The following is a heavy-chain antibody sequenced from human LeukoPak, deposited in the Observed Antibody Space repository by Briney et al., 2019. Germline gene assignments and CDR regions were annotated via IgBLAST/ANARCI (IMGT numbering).Heavy chain of an antibody. V-gene: IGHV3-48*04. D-gene: IGHD2-15*01. Sequence: GGSLRLSCAASGFTFSSYSMNWVRQAPGKGLEWVSYISSSSSTIYYADSVKGRFTISRDNSKNSLYLQMNSLRTEDTALYYCAKDAGYCSGGSCYDIFDYWGQGTLVTVSS. CDR3: AKDAGYCSGGSCYDIFDY. J-gene: IGHJ4*02. CDR2: ISSSSSTI. CDR1: GFTFSSYS.